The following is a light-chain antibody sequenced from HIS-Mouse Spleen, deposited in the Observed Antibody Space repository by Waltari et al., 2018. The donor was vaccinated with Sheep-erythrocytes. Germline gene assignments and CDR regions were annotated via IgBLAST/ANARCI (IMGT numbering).Light chain of an antibody. J-gene: IGLJ1*01. V-gene: IGLV2-11*01. CDR3: CSYAGSYNHV. Sequence: QSALTQPRSVSGSPGQSVTISCTGTSSDVGGYNYVSWFQKHPGKAPKLVIYDVSTRPSGFPDRFSGYKSGNTASRTISGLQAEDEADYYCCSYAGSYNHVFSTGTKVTVL. CDR1: SSDVGGYNY. CDR2: DVS.